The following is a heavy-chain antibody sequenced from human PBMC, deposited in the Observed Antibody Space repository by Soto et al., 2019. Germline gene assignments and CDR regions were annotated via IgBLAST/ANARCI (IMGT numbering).Heavy chain of an antibody. CDR3: ARALDSSGWYGDDAFDI. D-gene: IGHD6-19*01. J-gene: IGHJ3*02. CDR2: MSSSGVT. V-gene: IGHV4-4*07. CDR1: GGSISNKY. Sequence: LSLTCTVSGGSISNKYWSWIRQPAGKGLEWIGRMSSSGVTNYSPSLKSRVTMSVDMSKNQFSLELSSVTATDAAVYYCARALDSSGWYGDDAFDIWGQGTLVTVSS.